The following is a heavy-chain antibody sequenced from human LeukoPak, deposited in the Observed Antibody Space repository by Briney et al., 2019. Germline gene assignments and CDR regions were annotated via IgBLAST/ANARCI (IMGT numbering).Heavy chain of an antibody. CDR2: INPSGGST. J-gene: IGHJ1*01. CDR1: GYTFTNYY. Sequence: ASVNVSFKASGYTFTNYYMHWVRQAPGQGLEWMGLINPSGGSTRYAQKFKGRVTMTRDTSTSTVYMELSSLRSEDTAVYYCARDESYGGKGYFQHWGQGTLVTVSS. V-gene: IGHV1-46*01. CDR3: ARDESYGGKGYFQH. D-gene: IGHD4-23*01.